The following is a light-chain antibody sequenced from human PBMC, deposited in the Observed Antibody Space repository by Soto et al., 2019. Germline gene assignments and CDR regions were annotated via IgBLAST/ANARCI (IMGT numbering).Light chain of an antibody. J-gene: IGKJ4*01. V-gene: IGKV3-11*01. CDR1: QSVSSY. CDR3: LQRSNCPLT. Sequence: ESVLTQSPATLSLSPGERATLSCRASQSVSSYLAWYQQKPGQAPRLLIYDASNRATSITAKFSGSGCGTEFTLPISSLEPEDFAVYYCLQRSNCPLTFGGGTKVEIK. CDR2: DAS.